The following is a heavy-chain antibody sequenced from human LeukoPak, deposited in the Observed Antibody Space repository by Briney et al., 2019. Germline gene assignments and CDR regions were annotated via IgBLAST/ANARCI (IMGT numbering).Heavy chain of an antibody. Sequence: GASVTVSYKASGYTFTVYYIHWVRQAPGQGLEWMGRINCNGGGTSYAQKFQGRVTMTRDTSISTAYMELDRLTSDDTAVYYCAREEPGGGSPALLDYWGQGTLVTVSS. D-gene: IGHD1-26*01. V-gene: IGHV1-2*06. CDR3: AREEPGGGSPALLDY. CDR1: GYTFTVYY. CDR2: INCNGGGT. J-gene: IGHJ4*02.